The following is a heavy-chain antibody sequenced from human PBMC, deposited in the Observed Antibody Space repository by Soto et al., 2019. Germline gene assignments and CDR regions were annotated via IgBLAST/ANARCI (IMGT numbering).Heavy chain of an antibody. D-gene: IGHD4-17*01. CDR1: IVSISSGGYS. Sequence: TLSLTCVFSIVSISSGGYSCSWIRQPPWKGLEWIGYIYHSGNSYYNPSLKSRVTISIDKSNNQFSLKLSSVTAADTAVYYCVSDRNTVTDRYLDSWGKATLVTVXS. J-gene: IGHJ4*02. CDR2: IYHSGNS. V-gene: IGHV4-30-2*01. CDR3: VSDRNTVTDRYLDS.